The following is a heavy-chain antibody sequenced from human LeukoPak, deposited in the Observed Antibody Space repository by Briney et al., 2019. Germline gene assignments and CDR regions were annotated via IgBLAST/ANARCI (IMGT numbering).Heavy chain of an antibody. D-gene: IGHD2-8*02. CDR1: GGTFSSYA. CDR2: FDPEDGET. J-gene: IGHJ5*02. Sequence: ASVKVSCKASGGTFSSYAISWVRQAPGKGLEWMGGFDPEDGETIYAQKFQGRVTMTADTSTDTAYMELSSLRSEDTALYYCSKDYPPGAGFDPWGQGTLVTVSS. V-gene: IGHV1-24*01. CDR3: SKDYPPGAGFDP.